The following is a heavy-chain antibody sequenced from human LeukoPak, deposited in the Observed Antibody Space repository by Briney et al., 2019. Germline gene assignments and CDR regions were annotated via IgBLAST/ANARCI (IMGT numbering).Heavy chain of an antibody. CDR2: INHSGST. CDR3: ASKSYYYMDL. J-gene: IGHJ6*03. Sequence: SETLSHTCAVYGGFFSGYYWSWIRQSPGKGLEWIGEINHSGSTNYNPSLKSRVTISVDTSKNQFSLKLSSVTAADTAVYYCASKSYYYMDLWGKGTTVTVSS. CDR1: GGFFSGYY. V-gene: IGHV4-34*01.